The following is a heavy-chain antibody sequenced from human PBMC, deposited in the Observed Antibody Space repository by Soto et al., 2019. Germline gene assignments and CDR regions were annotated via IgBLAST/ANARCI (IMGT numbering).Heavy chain of an antibody. D-gene: IGHD2-2*01. CDR2: ISGYNGNT. Sequence: ASVEVSCKASGYVFINYCITWVRQAPGQGLEWMGWISGYNGNTNYAQKFQGRVTMTTDTSTSTAYMELRSLTSDDTAVYYCARDEVPAANWLDRWGQGTLVTVSS. V-gene: IGHV1-18*01. CDR3: ARDEVPAANWLDR. J-gene: IGHJ5*02. CDR1: GYVFINYC.